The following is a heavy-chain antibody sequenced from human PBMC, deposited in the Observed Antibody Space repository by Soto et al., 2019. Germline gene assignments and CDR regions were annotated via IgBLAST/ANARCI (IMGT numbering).Heavy chain of an antibody. CDR2: AYHNGLT. D-gene: IGHD6-19*01. CDR3: ARDAAVPGESDRFDY. CDR1: GDSVTSNVW. Sequence: QVQLQESGPGLVKPSGTLSLTCAVSGDSVTSNVWWRWVRQPPGEGLEWIGEAYHNGLTDYNPSLKRRVTMSVDTSKNEFSLKLTSLTAADTAIYYCARDAAVPGESDRFDYWGQGTLVTVSS. V-gene: IGHV4-4*02. J-gene: IGHJ4*02.